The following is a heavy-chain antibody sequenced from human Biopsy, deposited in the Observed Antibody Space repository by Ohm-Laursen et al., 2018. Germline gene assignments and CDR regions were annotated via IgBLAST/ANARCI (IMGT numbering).Heavy chain of an antibody. D-gene: IGHD5-12*01. Sequence: GTLSLTCTVSDGSINSYYWNWIRQPPGKGLEWIGYIYYSGSTNYNPSLKSRVTISVDTSRNQFSLKLSSVTAADTAVYYCAGRPWPNAFDIWGQGTMVTVSS. CDR1: DGSINSYY. CDR2: IYYSGST. V-gene: IGHV4-59*01. CDR3: AGRPWPNAFDI. J-gene: IGHJ3*02.